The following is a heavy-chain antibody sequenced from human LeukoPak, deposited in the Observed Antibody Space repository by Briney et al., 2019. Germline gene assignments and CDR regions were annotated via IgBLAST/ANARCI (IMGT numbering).Heavy chain of an antibody. CDR2: IYYSGST. CDR3: ARGGKAAVRFDL. J-gene: IGHJ2*01. Sequence: SETLSLTCTVSGGPISSGDYYWSWIRQPPGKGLEWIGYIYYSGSTYYNPSLKSRVTISVDTSKNQFSLKLSSVTAADTAVYYCARGGKAAVRFDLWGRGTLVTVSS. D-gene: IGHD2-15*01. V-gene: IGHV4-30-4*01. CDR1: GGPISSGDYY.